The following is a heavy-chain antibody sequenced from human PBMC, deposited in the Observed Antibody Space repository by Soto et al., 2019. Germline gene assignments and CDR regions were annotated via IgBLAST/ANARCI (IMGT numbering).Heavy chain of an antibody. CDR1: GYTFTSYG. J-gene: IGHJ4*02. CDR3: ARAFHKYSSSWYFDY. CDR2: ISAYNGNT. Sequence: QVQLVQSGAEVKKPGASVKVSCKASGYTFTSYGISWVRQAPGQGLEWMGWISAYNGNTNYAQKLQGRVTMTTDTPTSTAYMELRSLRSDDTAVYYCARAFHKYSSSWYFDYWGQGTLVTVSS. V-gene: IGHV1-18*01. D-gene: IGHD6-13*01.